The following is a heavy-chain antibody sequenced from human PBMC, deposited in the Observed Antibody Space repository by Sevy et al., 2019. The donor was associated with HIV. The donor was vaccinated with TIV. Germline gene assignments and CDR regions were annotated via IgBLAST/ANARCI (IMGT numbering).Heavy chain of an antibody. D-gene: IGHD3-3*01. CDR2: IGGGGGST. CDR3: ARGVTYDDSGYYVPRFEN. J-gene: IGHJ4*02. CDR1: GFIFSSYA. V-gene: IGHV3-23*01. Sequence: GESLKISCAASGFIFSSYAMNWVRQAPGKGLEWVSDIGGGGGSTYYADPVKGRFTISRDNSKNTLYLQMNSLRAEDTAIYFCARGVTYDDSGYYVPRFENWDQGTLVTVSS.